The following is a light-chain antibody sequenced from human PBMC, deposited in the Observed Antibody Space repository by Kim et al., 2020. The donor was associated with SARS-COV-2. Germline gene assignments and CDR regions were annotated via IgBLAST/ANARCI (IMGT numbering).Light chain of an antibody. V-gene: IGKV3-15*01. J-gene: IGKJ2*01. Sequence: VSPGKRATLSCRASQCDTSNLGWYQQRPGQAPRLLNYGASIRATGVPDRFSGRGSGTEFTLTISSLQPEEFALYYCQQYNRLPPYIFGQGTKLDI. CDR1: QCDTSN. CDR3: QQYNRLPPYI. CDR2: GAS.